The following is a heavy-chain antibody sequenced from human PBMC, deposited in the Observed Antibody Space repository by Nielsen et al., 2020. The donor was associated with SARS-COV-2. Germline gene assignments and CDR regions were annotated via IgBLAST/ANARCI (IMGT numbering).Heavy chain of an antibody. D-gene: IGHD6-6*01. V-gene: IGHV1-69*04. CDR2: IIPILGIA. CDR3: ARESVIAAQFDP. Sequence: SVKVSCKASGGTFSSYAISWVRQAPGQGLEWMGRIIPILGIANYAQKFQGRVTITVDESTSTAYMELSSLRSEDTAVYYCARESVIAAQFDPWGQGTLVTVSS. J-gene: IGHJ5*02. CDR1: GGTFSSYA.